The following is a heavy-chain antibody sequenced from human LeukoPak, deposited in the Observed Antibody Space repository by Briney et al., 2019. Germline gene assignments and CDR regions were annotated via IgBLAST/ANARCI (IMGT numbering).Heavy chain of an antibody. CDR3: ARDQGHYDYYMDV. CDR2: ISSSGTTT. CDR1: GFTFSDHY. V-gene: IGHV3-11*01. J-gene: IGHJ6*03. Sequence: GGSLRLSCAASGFTFSDHYMSWIRQAPGKGLEWILYISSSGTTTYYADSVKGRFTISRDNAENSLYLQMNSLRAEDTAVYYCARDQGHYDYYMDVWGQGTTVTVSS.